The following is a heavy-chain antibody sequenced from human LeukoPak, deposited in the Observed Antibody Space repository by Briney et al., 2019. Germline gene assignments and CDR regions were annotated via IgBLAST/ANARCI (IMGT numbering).Heavy chain of an antibody. CDR1: GFTFSTYA. J-gene: IGHJ4*02. Sequence: GTTLRLSCAASGFTFSTYAMDWVCQAPGKGLDWITVTSYDGSNKYYADSVKGRFTISRDNGKDTLYLQMNSLRAEDTAVYCCAKAPGSSGYYGPFDYWGQGSLVTVSS. CDR3: AKAPGSSGYYGPFDY. CDR2: TSYDGSNK. V-gene: IGHV3-30*04. D-gene: IGHD3-22*01.